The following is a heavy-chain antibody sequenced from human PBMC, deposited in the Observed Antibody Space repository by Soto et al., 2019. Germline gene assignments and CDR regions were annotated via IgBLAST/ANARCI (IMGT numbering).Heavy chain of an antibody. CDR1: GFSLSSTRMA. D-gene: IGHD6-19*01. V-gene: IGHV2-5*02. CDR3: AHIVVAGLGYYFDY. CDR2: IYWDDDK. Sequence: QITLKESGPTLVKPTQTLTLTCTFSGFSLSSTRMAVGWIRQPPGKALEWLALIYWDDDKRYSPFLKSRLILTKDTSKNQVVLTMSIMDPVDTARYYCAHIVVAGLGYYFDYWGQATLVTVSS. J-gene: IGHJ4*02.